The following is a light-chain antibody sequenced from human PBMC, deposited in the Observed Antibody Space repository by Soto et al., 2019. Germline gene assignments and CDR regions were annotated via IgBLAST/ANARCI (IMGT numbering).Light chain of an antibody. J-gene: IGKJ1*01. Sequence: EIVMTQSPATLSVSPGERATLSCRASQSVSSNLAWYRQKPGQAPRLLLYGASTRATGIPARFSGSVSGTEFTLTISSLQCEDFAVYYCQQYNNWPPWTFGQGTKVEIK. CDR2: GAS. CDR3: QQYNNWPPWT. V-gene: IGKV3-15*01. CDR1: QSVSSN.